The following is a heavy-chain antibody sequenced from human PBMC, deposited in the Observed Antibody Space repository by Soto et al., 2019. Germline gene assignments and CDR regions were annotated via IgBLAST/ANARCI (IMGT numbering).Heavy chain of an antibody. J-gene: IGHJ4*02. Sequence: PSETLSLTCTVSGGPISSSSYYWGWIRQPPGKGLEWIGSIYYSGSTYYNPSLKSRVTISVDTSKNQFSLKLSSVTAADTAVYYCARHVLSGYSYDDKGYFDYWGQGTLVTVSS. CDR2: IYYSGST. CDR1: GGPISSSSYY. CDR3: ARHVLSGYSYDDKGYFDY. D-gene: IGHD5-18*01. V-gene: IGHV4-39*01.